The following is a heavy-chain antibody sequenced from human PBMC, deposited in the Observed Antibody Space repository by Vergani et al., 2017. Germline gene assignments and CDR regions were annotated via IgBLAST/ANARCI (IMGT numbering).Heavy chain of an antibody. D-gene: IGHD3-22*01. CDR1: GGSFSGYY. CDR3: ARVSSGYYSYWFDA. V-gene: IGHV4-34*01. CDR2: IYYSGST. Sequence: QVQLQQWGAGLLKPSETLSLPCAVYGGSFSGYYWSWIRQHPGKGLEWIGYIYYSGSTYYNPSLKSRVTISVDTSKNQFSLKMSSVTAADTAVYYCARVSSGYYSYWFDAWGQGTLVTVSS. J-gene: IGHJ5*02.